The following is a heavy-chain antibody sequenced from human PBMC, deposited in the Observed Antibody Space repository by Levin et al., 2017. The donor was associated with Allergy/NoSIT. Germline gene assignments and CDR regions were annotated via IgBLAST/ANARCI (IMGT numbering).Heavy chain of an antibody. CDR2: ISAYNGDT. D-gene: IGHD6-19*01. CDR3: ARDLREDLERPGWGIDCFDP. V-gene: IGHV1-18*01. CDR1: GYIFTTYG. Sequence: PVASVKVSCKASGYIFTTYGISWVRQAPGQGLEWLGWISAYNGDTNYAQTLHGRVSMTTDTSTTTAYMELRSLTSDDTAVYYCARDLREDLERPGWGIDCFDPWGQGTLVTVSS. J-gene: IGHJ5*02.